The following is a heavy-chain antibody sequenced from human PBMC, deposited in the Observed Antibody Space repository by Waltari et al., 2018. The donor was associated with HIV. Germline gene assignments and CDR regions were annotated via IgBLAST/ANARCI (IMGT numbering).Heavy chain of an antibody. CDR3: ACLYYYYGMDV. V-gene: IGHV4-59*01. CDR1: GGPISSYY. Sequence: QVQLQESGPGLVKPSETLSLTCTVPGGPISSYYWRWIRQPPGKGLEWIGYIYYSGSTNYNPSLKSRVTISVDTSKNQFSLKLSSVTAADTAVYYCACLYYYYGMDVWGQGTTVTVSS. J-gene: IGHJ6*02. CDR2: IYYSGST.